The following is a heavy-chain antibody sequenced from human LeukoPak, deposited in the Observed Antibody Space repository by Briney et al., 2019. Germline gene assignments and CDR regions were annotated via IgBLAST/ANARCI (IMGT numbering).Heavy chain of an antibody. D-gene: IGHD3-9*01. CDR1: GGSFSGYY. J-gene: IGHJ4*02. V-gene: IGHV4-34*01. CDR3: ARGPRYFDWLLSHRFDY. Sequence: SETPSLTCAVYGGSFSGYYWSWIRQPPGKGLEWIGEINHSGSTNYNPSLKSRVTISVDTSKNQFSLKLSSVTAADTAVYYCARGPRYFDWLLSHRFDYWGQGTLVTVSS. CDR2: INHSGST.